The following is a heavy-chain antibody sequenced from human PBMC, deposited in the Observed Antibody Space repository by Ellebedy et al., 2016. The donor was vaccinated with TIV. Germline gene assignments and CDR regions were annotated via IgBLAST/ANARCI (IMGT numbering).Heavy chain of an antibody. CDR2: IKADGSEE. CDR3: ARGGAAGAT. CDR1: GFTFSNFW. V-gene: IGHV3-7*03. J-gene: IGHJ4*02. Sequence: PGGSLRLSCAASGFTFSNFWMSWFRQAPGEGLEWVANIKADGSEEHYVDSVKGRFTISRDNARSSVYLQMNSLRAEDTAIYYCARGGAAGATWGQGTLVTVSP. D-gene: IGHD6-13*01.